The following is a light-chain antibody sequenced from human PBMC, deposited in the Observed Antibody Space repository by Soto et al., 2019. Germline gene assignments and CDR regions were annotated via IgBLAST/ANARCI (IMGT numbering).Light chain of an antibody. CDR1: QSLLYSSNNRNC. Sequence: SYVLAVSLTSTATINCKSSQSLLYSSNNRNCLTWYQHKPGQPPKLLIYLASTRQSGVPDRFSGSGSGTDFTLTISSLQAEDVAVYYCQQYYSIPPTFGGGTKVDIK. CDR2: LAS. CDR3: QQYYSIPPT. J-gene: IGKJ4*01. V-gene: IGKV4-1*01.